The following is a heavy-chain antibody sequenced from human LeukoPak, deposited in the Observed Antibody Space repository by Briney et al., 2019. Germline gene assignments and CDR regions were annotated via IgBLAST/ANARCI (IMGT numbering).Heavy chain of an antibody. J-gene: IGHJ5*02. CDR2: IKQDGSEK. Sequence: GGSLRLSCAASGFTFSHYWMSWVRQTPGKGLEWVANIKQDGSEKYYVDSVKGRFTISRDNSKNTLYLQMNSLRAEDTAVYYCAKARDIVVVVAATPPWFDPWGQGTLVTVSS. CDR3: AKARDIVVVVAATPPWFDP. V-gene: IGHV3-7*01. D-gene: IGHD2-15*01. CDR1: GFTFSHYW.